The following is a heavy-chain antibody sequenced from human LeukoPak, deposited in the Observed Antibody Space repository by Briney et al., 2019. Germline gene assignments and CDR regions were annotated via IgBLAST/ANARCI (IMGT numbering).Heavy chain of an antibody. Sequence: GGSLRLSCAASGFTFSSYSMNWVRQAPGKGLEWVSSISSSSSYIYYADSVKGRFTISRDSAKNSLYLQMNSLRAEDTAVCYCARDPPATGTTGFDYWGQGTLVTVSS. CDR3: ARDPPATGTTGFDY. J-gene: IGHJ4*02. CDR1: GFTFSSYS. D-gene: IGHD1-1*01. CDR2: ISSSSSYI. V-gene: IGHV3-21*01.